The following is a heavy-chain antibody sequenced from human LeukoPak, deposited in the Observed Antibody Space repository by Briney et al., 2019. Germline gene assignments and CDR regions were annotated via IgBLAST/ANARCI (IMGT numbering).Heavy chain of an antibody. J-gene: IGHJ4*02. V-gene: IGHV5-10-1*01. CDR1: GYSFTSYW. CDR2: LVPSEPYT. CDR3: GRHGNGYYDILTGYYI. Sequence: GGSLKISCMGSGYSFTSYWISGMRQMTGKGLEGMGRLVPSEPYTNYSQSFQGHVTISADQSISTAYRQWGSLKVSDTAMYYCGRHGNGYYDILTGYYIWGQGTLVTVSS. D-gene: IGHD3-9*01.